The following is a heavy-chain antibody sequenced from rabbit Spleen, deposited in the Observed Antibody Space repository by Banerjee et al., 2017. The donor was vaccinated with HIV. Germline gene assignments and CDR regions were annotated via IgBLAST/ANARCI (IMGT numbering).Heavy chain of an antibody. Sequence: QSLEESGGDLVKPGASLTLTCTASGFSFSSNYCVCWVRQAPGKGLEWIACVYAGSSGSTYSATWAKGRFTISKTSSTTVFLQVTRLTAADTATYFCARDLPEIIGWNFGFWGPGTLVTVS. J-gene: IGHJ6*01. CDR3: ARDLPEIIGWNFGF. D-gene: IGHD1-1*01. V-gene: IGHV1S40*01. CDR1: GFSFSSNYC. CDR2: VYAGSSGST.